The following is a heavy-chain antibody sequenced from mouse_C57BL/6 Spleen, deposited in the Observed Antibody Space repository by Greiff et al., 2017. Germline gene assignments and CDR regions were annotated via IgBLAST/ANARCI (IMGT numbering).Heavy chain of an antibody. D-gene: IGHD3-1*01. CDR3: ARRAGGDY. J-gene: IGHJ2*01. Sequence: QVQLQQSGPELVKPGASVKISCKASGYAFSSSWMNWVKQRPGKGLEWIGRIYPGDGDTNYNGKFKGKATLTADKSSSTAYMQLRSLTSEDSAVYFCARRAGGDYGGQGTTLTVSS. CDR2: IYPGDGDT. V-gene: IGHV1-82*01. CDR1: GYAFSSSW.